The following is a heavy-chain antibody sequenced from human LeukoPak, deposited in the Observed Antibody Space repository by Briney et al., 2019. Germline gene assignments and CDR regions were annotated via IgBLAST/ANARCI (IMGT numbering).Heavy chain of an antibody. D-gene: IGHD3-10*01. CDR3: ARALYRVPGNRSGMDV. CDR1: GGSFSGYY. J-gene: IGHJ6*04. CDR2: INHSGST. V-gene: IGHV4-34*01. Sequence: KPSETLSLTCAVYGGSFSGYYWSWIRQPPGKGLEWIGEINHSGSTNYNPSLKSRVTISVDTSKNQFSLKLSSVTAADTAVYYCARALYRVPGNRSGMDVWGKGTTVTVSS.